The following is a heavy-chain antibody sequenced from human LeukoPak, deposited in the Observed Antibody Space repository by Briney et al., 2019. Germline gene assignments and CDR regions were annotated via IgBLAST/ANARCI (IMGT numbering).Heavy chain of an antibody. CDR2: FNSDSGGT. D-gene: IGHD4-23*01. V-gene: IGHV1-2*02. Sequence: ASVKVSCKSSGGTFTSYAISWVRQAPGQGLEWMCWFNSDSGGTNYAQKFHGRVSVTRDTSISTVYIEMIRLRYDDTAVYYCVRDLATGATPYFEYWGQGALVTVSS. J-gene: IGHJ4*02. CDR1: GGTFTSYA. CDR3: VRDLATGATPYFEY.